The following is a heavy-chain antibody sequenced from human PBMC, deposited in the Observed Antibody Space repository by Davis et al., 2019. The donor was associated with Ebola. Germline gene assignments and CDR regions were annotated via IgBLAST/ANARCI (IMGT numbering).Heavy chain of an antibody. J-gene: IGHJ4*02. D-gene: IGHD3-22*01. CDR3: ARDPEVISASFDY. Sequence: GGSLRLSCTASGFTFGDYAMSWVRQAPGKGLEWVSAISGSGGSTYYADSVKGRFTISRDNSKNTLYLQMNSLRAEDTAVYYCARDPEVISASFDYWGQGTLVTVSS. CDR2: ISGSGGST. CDR1: GFTFGDYA. V-gene: IGHV3-23*01.